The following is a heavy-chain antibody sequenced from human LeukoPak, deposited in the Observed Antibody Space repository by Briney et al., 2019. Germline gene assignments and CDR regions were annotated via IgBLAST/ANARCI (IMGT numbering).Heavy chain of an antibody. D-gene: IGHD2-15*01. CDR2: INPSGGST. Sequence: ASVKVSCKASGYTFTGYYMHWVRQAPGQGLEWMGRINPSGGSTSYAQKFQGRVTMTRDTSTSTVYMELSSLRSEDTAVYYCASPGVVASSSFDYWGQGTLVTVSS. CDR3: ASPGVVASSSFDY. V-gene: IGHV1-46*01. CDR1: GYTFTGYY. J-gene: IGHJ4*02.